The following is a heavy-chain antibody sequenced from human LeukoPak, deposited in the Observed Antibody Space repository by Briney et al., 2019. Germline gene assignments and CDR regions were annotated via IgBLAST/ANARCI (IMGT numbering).Heavy chain of an antibody. J-gene: IGHJ3*02. CDR2: ISYDGSNK. D-gene: IGHD2-2*02. CDR3: ARDGVVPAAISDAFDI. Sequence: SGGSLRLSCAASGFTCSSYAMHWVRQAPGKGLEWVAVISYDGSNKYYADSVKGRFTISRDNSKNTLYLQMNSLRAEDTAVYYCARDGVVPAAISDAFDIWGQGTMVTVSS. CDR1: GFTCSSYA. V-gene: IGHV3-30-3*01.